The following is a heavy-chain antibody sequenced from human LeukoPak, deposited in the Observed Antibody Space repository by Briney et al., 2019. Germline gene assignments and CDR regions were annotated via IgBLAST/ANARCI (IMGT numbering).Heavy chain of an antibody. CDR3: ARDLLLWFGEFVSY. D-gene: IGHD3-10*01. CDR1: GFTFSSYA. V-gene: IGHV3-30*04. Sequence: GGSLRLSCAASGFTFSSYAMHWVRQAPGKGLEWVAVISYDGSNNYFADSVKGRFTISRDNSKNTLYLQMNSLRAEDTPVYYCARDLLLWFGEFVSYWGQGTLVTVSS. J-gene: IGHJ4*02. CDR2: ISYDGSNN.